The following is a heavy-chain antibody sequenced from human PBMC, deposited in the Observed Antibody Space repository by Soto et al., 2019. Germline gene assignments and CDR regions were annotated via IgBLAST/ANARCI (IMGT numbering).Heavy chain of an antibody. CDR3: ARDTDFQYSSSTDAFDL. V-gene: IGHV3-30*03. CDR2: ISYDGLNK. Sequence: GGSLRLSCGASGFTFSVYRMHWVRQAPGRGLEWVAAISYDGLNKDYADSVKGRFTISRDNSENILFLQMNSLRGEDTAVYFCARDTDFQYSSSTDAFDLWGQGTMVTVSS. D-gene: IGHD6-6*01. J-gene: IGHJ3*01. CDR1: GFTFSVYR.